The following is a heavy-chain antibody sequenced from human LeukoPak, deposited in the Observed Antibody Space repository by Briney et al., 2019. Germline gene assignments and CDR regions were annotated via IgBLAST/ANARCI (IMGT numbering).Heavy chain of an antibody. J-gene: IGHJ4*02. CDR1: GYKFTDFW. CDR3: ATRSNSGYEFFDY. CDR2: IYPGDSDT. V-gene: IGHV5-51*01. Sequence: GESLKISCKGPGYKFTDFWIGWVRQMPGKGPEWMGIIYPGDSDTRYSPSFQGQVTISVDKSISTAYLQWSSLKASDIATYYCATRSNSGYEFFDYWGQGTLVTVSS. D-gene: IGHD5-12*01.